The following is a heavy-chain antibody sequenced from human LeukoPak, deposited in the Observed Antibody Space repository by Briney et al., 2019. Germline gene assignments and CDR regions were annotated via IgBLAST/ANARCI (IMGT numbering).Heavy chain of an antibody. CDR2: ISAYNGDT. V-gene: IGHV1-18*01. Sequence: GASVKVSCKASGFTFNNYGISWARQAPGQGLEWMGWISAYNGDTHYEQKLQGRVTLTTDTSTRTAYMELRSLRSDDTAMYYCARDPSNTSGWYIYFDYWGQGTLVTVSS. CDR3: ARDPSNTSGWYIYFDY. CDR1: GFTFNNYG. D-gene: IGHD6-19*01. J-gene: IGHJ4*02.